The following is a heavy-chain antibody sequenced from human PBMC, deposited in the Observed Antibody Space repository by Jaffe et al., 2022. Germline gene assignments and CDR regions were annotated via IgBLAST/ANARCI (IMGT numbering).Heavy chain of an antibody. J-gene: IGHJ4*02. Sequence: QVQLVQSGAEVKKPGASVKVSCQASGYSLSRNYMHWVRQAPGQGLEWMGMINPIGGSTTYAQEFQGRLTMTRDTSTSTVYMEVSNLRSEDTAVYYCARGAVAGTDLGDYWGPGTPVTVSS. CDR1: GYSLSRNY. CDR2: INPIGGST. CDR3: ARGAVAGTDLGDY. V-gene: IGHV1-46*01. D-gene: IGHD6-19*01.